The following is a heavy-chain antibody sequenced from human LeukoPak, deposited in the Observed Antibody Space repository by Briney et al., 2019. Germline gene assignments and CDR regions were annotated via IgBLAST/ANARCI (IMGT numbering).Heavy chain of an antibody. Sequence: SVKVSCKASGGTFSSYAISWVRQAPGQGLEWMGRIIPIFGTANYAQKFQGRVTITTDESTSTAYMELSSLRSGDTAVYYCARSEDSSSQQYDYWGQGTLVTVSS. V-gene: IGHV1-69*05. CDR1: GGTFSSYA. CDR3: ARSEDSSSQQYDY. CDR2: IIPIFGTA. D-gene: IGHD6-6*01. J-gene: IGHJ4*02.